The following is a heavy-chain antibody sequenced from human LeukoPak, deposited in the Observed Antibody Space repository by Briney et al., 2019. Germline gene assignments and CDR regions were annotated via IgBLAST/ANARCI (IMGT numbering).Heavy chain of an antibody. V-gene: IGHV4-39*01. CDR3: ARLCGDGYVDY. CDR2: IYYSGST. CDR1: GGSISSSSYY. Sequence: PSETLSLTCTVSGGSISSSSYYWGWIRQPPGKGLEWIGSIYYSGSTYYNPSLKSRVTITVDTSKNQFSLKLSSVTAADTAVYYCARLCGDGYVDYWGQGTLVTVSS. J-gene: IGHJ4*01. D-gene: IGHD5-24*01.